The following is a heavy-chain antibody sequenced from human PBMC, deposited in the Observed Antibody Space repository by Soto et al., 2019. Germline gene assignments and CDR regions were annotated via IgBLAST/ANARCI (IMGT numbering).Heavy chain of an antibody. Sequence: QVQLVQSGAEVKKPGASVKVSCKASGYTFSSYGINWVRQAPGQGLEWLGWVSPYDGYTNYAQILQGRVSMTTDTSTKTAYMEVRSLRSDDTAVYYCARGGYYDNSGSRNYFYYGMNVWGQGTTVTVSS. CDR1: GYTFSSYG. CDR3: ARGGYYDNSGSRNYFYYGMNV. V-gene: IGHV1-18*01. CDR2: VSPYDGYT. J-gene: IGHJ6*02. D-gene: IGHD3-9*01.